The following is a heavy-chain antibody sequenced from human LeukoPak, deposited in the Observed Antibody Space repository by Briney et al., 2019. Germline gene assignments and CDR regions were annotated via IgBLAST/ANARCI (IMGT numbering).Heavy chain of an antibody. Sequence: GRSLRLSCAASGFTFSSYGMHWVRQAPGKGLEWVAVISYDGSNKYYADSVKGRFTISRDNSKNTLYLQMNSLRAEDTAVYYYAKSHFDYWGQGTLVTVSS. CDR2: ISYDGSNK. V-gene: IGHV3-30*18. J-gene: IGHJ4*02. CDR1: GFTFSSYG. CDR3: AKSHFDY.